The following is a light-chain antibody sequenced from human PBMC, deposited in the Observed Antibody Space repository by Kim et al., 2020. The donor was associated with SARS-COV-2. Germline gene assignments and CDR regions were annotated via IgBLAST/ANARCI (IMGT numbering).Light chain of an antibody. Sequence: RVTISCSGGRSNIGSNYVYWYRQLPGAAPKLLIYENYRRPSGVPDRFSGSKSGTSASLAISGLRSEDEADYYCAAWDDSLSVHYVFGTGTKVTVL. CDR3: AAWDDSLSVHYV. J-gene: IGLJ1*01. V-gene: IGLV1-47*01. CDR1: RSNIGSNY. CDR2: ENY.